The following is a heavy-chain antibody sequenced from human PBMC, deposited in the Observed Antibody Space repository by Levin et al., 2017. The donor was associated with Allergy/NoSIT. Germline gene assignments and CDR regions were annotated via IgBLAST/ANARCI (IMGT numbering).Heavy chain of an antibody. CDR3: AHRLGYCSSTSCSDAFDI. CDR2: IYWNDDK. D-gene: IGHD2-2*01. V-gene: IGHV2-5*01. Sequence: QTLSLTCTFSGFSLSTSGVGVGWIRQPPGKALEWLALIYWNDDKRYSPSLKSRLTITKDTSKNQVVLTMTNMDPVDTATYYCAHRLGYCSSTSCSDAFDIWGQGTMVTVSS. CDR1: GFSLSTSGVG. J-gene: IGHJ3*02.